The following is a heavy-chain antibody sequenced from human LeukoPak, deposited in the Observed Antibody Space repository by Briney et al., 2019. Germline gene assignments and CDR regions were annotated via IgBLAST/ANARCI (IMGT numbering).Heavy chain of an antibody. CDR1: GFTFSSYS. Sequence: GGSLRLSCAASGFTFSSYSMNWVRQAPGKGLEWVSSISSSSSYIYYAGSVKGRFTIFRDNAKNSLYLQMNSLRAEDTAVYYCARDDNYDSSGYYGDYWGQGTLVTVSS. D-gene: IGHD3-22*01. J-gene: IGHJ4*02. CDR3: ARDDNYDSSGYYGDY. CDR2: ISSSSSYI. V-gene: IGHV3-21*01.